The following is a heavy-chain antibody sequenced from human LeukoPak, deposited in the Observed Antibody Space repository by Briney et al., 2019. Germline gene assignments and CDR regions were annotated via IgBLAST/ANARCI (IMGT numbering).Heavy chain of an antibody. V-gene: IGHV3-74*01. D-gene: IGHD6-13*01. CDR2: INSDGSST. CDR1: GFTFSSYW. Sequence: PGGSLRLSCAASGFTFSSYWMHWVRQAPGKGLVWVSRINSDGSSTSYADSVKGRFTISRDNAKNTLYLQMNSLRAEDTALYYCAKDFRPFAPIAAAGTGGFDYWGQGTLVTVSS. CDR3: AKDFRPFAPIAAAGTGGFDY. J-gene: IGHJ4*02.